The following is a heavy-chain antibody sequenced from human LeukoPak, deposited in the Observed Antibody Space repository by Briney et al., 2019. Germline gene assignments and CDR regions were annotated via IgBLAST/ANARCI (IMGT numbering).Heavy chain of an antibody. V-gene: IGHV3-48*03. CDR3: AREVRAYGGYSQSDY. Sequence: GGSLRLSCAASGFTFSSYEMNWVRQAPGKGLEWVSHISSSGSTIYYADSVKGRFTISRDNAKKSLYLQMNSLRAEDTAVYYCAREVRAYGGYSQSDYWGQGTLVTVSS. CDR1: GFTFSSYE. D-gene: IGHD5-12*01. CDR2: ISSSGSTI. J-gene: IGHJ4*02.